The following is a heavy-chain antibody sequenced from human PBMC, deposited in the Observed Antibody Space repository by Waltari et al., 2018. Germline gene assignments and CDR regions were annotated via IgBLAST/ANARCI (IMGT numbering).Heavy chain of an antibody. D-gene: IGHD6-13*01. CDR2: IYWNDDK. J-gene: IGHJ6*02. V-gene: IGHV2-5*01. CDR1: GFSLSTSGVG. Sequence: QITLKESGPTLVKPTQTLTLTCTFSGFSLSTSGVGVGWIRQPPGKALEWLALIYWNDDKRYSPSLKSRLTITKDTSKNQVVLTMTNMDPVDTATYYCAHTLISSRVGRGFKHYYYYGMDVWGQGTTVTVSS. CDR3: AHTLISSRVGRGFKHYYYYGMDV.